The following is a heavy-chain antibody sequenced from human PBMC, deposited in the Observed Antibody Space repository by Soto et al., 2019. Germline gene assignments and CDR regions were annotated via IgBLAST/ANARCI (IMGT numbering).Heavy chain of an antibody. D-gene: IGHD1-26*01. Sequence: EVQLVESGGGLVQPGGSLRISCAASGFTFSAHYMDWVRQAPGKGLEWVGRIKNKANSYTTEYAASVEGRFTNSREDSQNSLYLQMNSLKTEDTAVYYCARVSLVGPSGGRYFDYWGQGSQVAVSS. CDR3: ARVSLVGPSGGRYFDY. CDR1: GFTFSAHY. CDR2: IKNKANSYTT. J-gene: IGHJ4*02. V-gene: IGHV3-72*01.